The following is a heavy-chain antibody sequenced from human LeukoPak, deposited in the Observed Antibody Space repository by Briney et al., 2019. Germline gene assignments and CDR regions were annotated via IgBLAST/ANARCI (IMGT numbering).Heavy chain of an antibody. Sequence: SETLSLTCTVYAVSISGYYWSWLRQPPGKGLEWIGEINHSGSTNYNPSLKSRVTISVDTSKNQFSLKLSSVTAADTAVYYCARVIYSYMDVWGKGTTVTVSS. CDR2: INHSGST. CDR3: ARVIYSYMDV. V-gene: IGHV4-34*01. J-gene: IGHJ6*03. CDR1: AVSISGYY.